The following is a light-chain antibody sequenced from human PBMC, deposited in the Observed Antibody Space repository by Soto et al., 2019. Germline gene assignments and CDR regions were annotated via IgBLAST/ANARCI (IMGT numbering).Light chain of an antibody. Sequence: QSALTQPASVSGSPGQSITISCTGTSSDVGGYNYVSWYQQHPGKAPKLMIYEVSNRPSGVSNRFSGSKSGNTASLTISGLAADDAADYYCRSYTSSSTRVFGGGTKLTVL. CDR2: EVS. J-gene: IGLJ3*02. CDR1: SSDVGGYNY. V-gene: IGLV2-14*01. CDR3: RSYTSSSTRV.